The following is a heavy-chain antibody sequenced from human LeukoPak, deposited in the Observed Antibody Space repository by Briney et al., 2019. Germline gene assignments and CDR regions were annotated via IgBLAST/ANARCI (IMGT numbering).Heavy chain of an antibody. J-gene: IGHJ4*02. V-gene: IGHV3-21*01. CDR1: GFTSSSYS. D-gene: IGHD3-10*01. CDR2: ISSRSTYI. Sequence: GGSLRLSCAASGFTSSSYSMNWVRQAPGKGLEWVSSISSRSTYIYYADSLKGRFTISRDNAKHTLYLQMNSLRAEDTAVYYCAARDSYGSGSYPIDYWGQGTLVTVSS. CDR3: AARDSYGSGSYPIDY.